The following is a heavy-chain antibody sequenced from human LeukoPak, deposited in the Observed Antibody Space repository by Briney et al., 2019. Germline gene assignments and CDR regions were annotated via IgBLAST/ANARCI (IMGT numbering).Heavy chain of an antibody. CDR1: GYSFSNYN. Sequence: ASVKVSCKASGYSFSNYNVHWMRQAPGHGLKWMGKINPTGGTTKYAQNFQGRVTMTRDTSTSTVNMEVSSLRSEDTAVYYCAREDPGVANFDYWGQGTLVTVSS. J-gene: IGHJ4*02. V-gene: IGHV1-46*01. D-gene: IGHD3-10*01. CDR2: INPTGGTT. CDR3: AREDPGVANFDY.